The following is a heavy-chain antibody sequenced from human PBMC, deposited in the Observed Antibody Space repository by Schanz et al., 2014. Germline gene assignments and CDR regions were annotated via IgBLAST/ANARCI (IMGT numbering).Heavy chain of an antibody. J-gene: IGHJ5*02. CDR1: GFTLSSYG. CDR3: ARAGYDADNWFDP. V-gene: IGHV3-33*08. CDR2: INSDGTKR. Sequence: VQLAESGGGLVQPGGSLRLSCAASGFTLSSYGMHWVRQAPGKGLEWVAFINSDGTKRFYADSVKSRFTISRDNAKNSLFLQMNSRRAEDTAVYCCARAGYDADNWFDPWGQGTLVTVSS. D-gene: IGHD2-2*01.